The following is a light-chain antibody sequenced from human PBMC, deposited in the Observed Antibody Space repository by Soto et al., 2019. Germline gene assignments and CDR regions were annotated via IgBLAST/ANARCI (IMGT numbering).Light chain of an antibody. J-gene: IGLJ2*01. CDR2: DVS. V-gene: IGLV2-14*01. Sequence: ALTQPASESGSPGQSITISCTGASSDVGGYNYVSWYQQHPGKAPKLMIYDVSNRPSGVSNRFSGYKSGNTASLTISGLHAEDEADYYCSSYTSSSTLVVFGGGTKLTVL. CDR1: SSDVGGYNY. CDR3: SSYTSSSTLVV.